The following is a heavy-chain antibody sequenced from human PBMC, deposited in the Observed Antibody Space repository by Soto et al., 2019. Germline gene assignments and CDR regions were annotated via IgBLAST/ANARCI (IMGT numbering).Heavy chain of an antibody. CDR2: IFYLGSS. Sequence: XETLSLTCTVSGDSIISSDFYWGWVREPPGKGLEWIGSIFYLGSSYYNPSLKSRVTMSVDTSKNQFSLRLRSVTAADTALYFCARHSLALRKNNWFDPWGQGIMVTVSS. CDR3: ARHSLALRKNNWFDP. D-gene: IGHD3-3*02. J-gene: IGHJ5*02. CDR1: GDSIISSDFY. V-gene: IGHV4-39*01.